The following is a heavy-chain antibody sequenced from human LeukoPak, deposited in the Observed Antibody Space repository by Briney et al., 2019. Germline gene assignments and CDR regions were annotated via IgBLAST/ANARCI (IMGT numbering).Heavy chain of an antibody. Sequence: ASVKVSCKASGYTFTSYGISWVRQAPGQGLEWMGWISAYNGNTNYAQKLQGRVTMTTDTSTSTAYMELRSLRSDDTAVYYCARVVYYYDSSGYYPGYWGQGTLVTVSS. V-gene: IGHV1-18*01. D-gene: IGHD3-22*01. CDR1: GYTFTSYG. CDR3: ARVVYYYDSSGYYPGY. J-gene: IGHJ4*02. CDR2: ISAYNGNT.